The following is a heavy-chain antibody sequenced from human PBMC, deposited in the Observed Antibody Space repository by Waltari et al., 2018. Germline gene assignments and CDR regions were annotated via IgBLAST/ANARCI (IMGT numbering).Heavy chain of an antibody. CDR2: FDPEDGET. D-gene: IGHD1-26*01. Sequence: QVQLVQSGAEVKKPGASVKVACKVSGYTLTELSMHWVRQAPGKGLEWMGGFDPEDGETIYAQKFQGRVTMTEDTSTDTTYMELSSLRSEDTAVYYCATRSGSYYEYWFDPWGQGTLVTVSS. CDR3: ATRSGSYYEYWFDP. V-gene: IGHV1-24*01. J-gene: IGHJ5*02. CDR1: GYTLTELS.